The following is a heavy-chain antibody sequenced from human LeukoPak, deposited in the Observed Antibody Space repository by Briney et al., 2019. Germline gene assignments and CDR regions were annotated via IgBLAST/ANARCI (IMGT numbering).Heavy chain of an antibody. J-gene: IGHJ4*02. D-gene: IGHD4-11*01. Sequence: GGSLRLSCTASGFTFRDYAMSWVRQAPGKGLEWVGFIRSKASGGTTEYTASVKGRFTISRDDSKSIAYQQMNSLITEDTAIYYCTRGYSIDYWGQGTQVTVSS. CDR1: GFTFRDYA. V-gene: IGHV3-49*04. CDR3: TRGYSIDY. CDR2: IRSKASGGTT.